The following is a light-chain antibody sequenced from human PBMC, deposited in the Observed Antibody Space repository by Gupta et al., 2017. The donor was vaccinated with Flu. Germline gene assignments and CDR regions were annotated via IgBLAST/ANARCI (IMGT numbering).Light chain of an antibody. CDR2: AKN. J-gene: IGLJ1*01. CDR1: SLRSSY. Sequence: QGDSLRSSYASWYQQKPGQAPVVVIYAKNNRPSGIPDRFSVSSSGDTASLTITGAQAEDEADYYCNSRDSSGNHYVFGTGTKVTVL. CDR3: NSRDSSGNHYV. V-gene: IGLV3-19*01.